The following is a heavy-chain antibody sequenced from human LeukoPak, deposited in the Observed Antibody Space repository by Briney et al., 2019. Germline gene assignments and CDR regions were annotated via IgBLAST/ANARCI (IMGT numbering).Heavy chain of an antibody. Sequence: GGSLRLSCAASGFTFNNYAMSWVRQAPGKGLEWVSTIGFGDDSAYYADSVKGRFTISRDNSKNTLYLQMNSLRAEDTAVYYCAKDRLPFDSSGIKDYWGQGTLVTVSS. CDR3: AKDRLPFDSSGIKDY. CDR1: GFTFNNYA. CDR2: IGFGDDSA. V-gene: IGHV3-23*01. J-gene: IGHJ4*02. D-gene: IGHD3-22*01.